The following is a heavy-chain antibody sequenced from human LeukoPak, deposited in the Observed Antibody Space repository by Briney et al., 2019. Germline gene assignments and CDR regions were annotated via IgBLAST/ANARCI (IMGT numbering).Heavy chain of an antibody. V-gene: IGHV3-21*01. J-gene: IGHJ4*02. D-gene: IGHD6-6*01. CDR1: GFSFSTYT. Sequence: GGSLRLSCAASGFSFSTYTMNWVRQAQGQGLEWVSSITSSSSYIYYADSVKGRFTISRDNAKNSLYLQMNSLRAEDTAVYYCARSYSSSRGTFDYWGQGTLVTVSS. CDR3: ARSYSSSRGTFDY. CDR2: ITSSSSYI.